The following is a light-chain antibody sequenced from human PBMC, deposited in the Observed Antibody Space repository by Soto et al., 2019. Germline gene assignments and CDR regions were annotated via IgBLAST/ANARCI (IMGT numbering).Light chain of an antibody. V-gene: IGKV3-20*01. Sequence: IVLTQYPGTLSLSPGESVTLSCRASQSVNSKYLAWYQQKPGQPPRLLIYSASFRATVIPDRFSGSGSGTDFCLTISRLEPEDFAVYYCHQYGFSPPCTFGPGTKVDFK. CDR2: SAS. CDR1: QSVNSKY. CDR3: HQYGFSPPCT. J-gene: IGKJ3*01.